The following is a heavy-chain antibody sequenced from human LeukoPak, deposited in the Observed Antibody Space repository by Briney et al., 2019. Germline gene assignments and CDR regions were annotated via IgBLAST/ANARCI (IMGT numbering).Heavy chain of an antibody. Sequence: ASVKVSCKASGYTFTSYDVNWVRQTTGQGLEWMGWVNPNSGHTGYAQKFQGRVTLTTNTSVSTAYMELSSLRSEDTAIYYCARGAPGSYCSGGSCPYFDYWGQGTLVSVSS. V-gene: IGHV1-8*01. CDR1: GYTFTSYD. CDR3: ARGAPGSYCSGGSCPYFDY. CDR2: VNPNSGHT. J-gene: IGHJ4*02. D-gene: IGHD2-15*01.